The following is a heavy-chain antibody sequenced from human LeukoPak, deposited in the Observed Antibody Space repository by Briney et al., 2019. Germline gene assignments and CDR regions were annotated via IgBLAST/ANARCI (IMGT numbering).Heavy chain of an antibody. CDR2: INHGGST. Sequence: PSETLSLTCAVYGGSFSGYYWSWIRQPPGKGLEWIGEINHGGSTNYNPSLKSRVTISVGMSKNQFSLKLSSVTAADTAVYFCARGPPAKPGTGYYYGMDVWGQGTTVTVSS. V-gene: IGHV4-34*01. CDR1: GGSFSGYY. CDR3: ARGPPAKPGTGYYYGMDV. D-gene: IGHD2-2*01. J-gene: IGHJ6*02.